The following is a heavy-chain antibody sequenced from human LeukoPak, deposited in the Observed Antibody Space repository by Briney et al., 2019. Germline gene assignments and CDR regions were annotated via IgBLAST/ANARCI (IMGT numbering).Heavy chain of an antibody. CDR3: AISPVDSYYYYGMDV. CDR1: GGSFSGYY. J-gene: IGHJ6*02. Sequence: PSETLSLTCAVYGGSFSGYYWSWIRQPPGKGLEWIGEINPGGTTNYNPSLKSRVTISVDTSKNQFSLKVSSVTAADTAVYYCAISPVDSYYYYGMDVWGRGTTVTVSS. V-gene: IGHV4-34*01. CDR2: INPGGTT.